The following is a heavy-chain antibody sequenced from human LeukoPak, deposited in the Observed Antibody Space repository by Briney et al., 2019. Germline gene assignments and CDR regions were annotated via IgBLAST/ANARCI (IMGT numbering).Heavy chain of an antibody. D-gene: IGHD5-18*01. V-gene: IGHV4-59*01. CDR3: ARVFSDSYGPYYFDY. Sequence: SETLSLTCTVSGGSISSYYWSWIRQPPGKGREWIGHIYYGGSTNYNPSLKSRVTISVDTSKNQFSLKLSSVTAADTAVYYCARVFSDSYGPYYFDYWGQGTLVTVSS. CDR1: GGSISSYY. J-gene: IGHJ4*02. CDR2: IYYGGST.